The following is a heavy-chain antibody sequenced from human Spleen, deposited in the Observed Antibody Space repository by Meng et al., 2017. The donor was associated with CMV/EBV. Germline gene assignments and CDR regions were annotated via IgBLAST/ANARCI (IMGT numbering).Heavy chain of an antibody. J-gene: IGHJ4*02. CDR1: GYSFTGYF. D-gene: IGHD3-10*01. CDR3: ARAPLSGFDY. Sequence: KVSCQASGYSFTGYFIHWVRQAPGQGLERMGWINPSNGVTNFVREFQGRVTLTRDTSITTTYMELSGLRSDDTAVYYCARAPLSGFDYWGQGTLVTVSS. CDR2: INPSNGVT. V-gene: IGHV1-2*02.